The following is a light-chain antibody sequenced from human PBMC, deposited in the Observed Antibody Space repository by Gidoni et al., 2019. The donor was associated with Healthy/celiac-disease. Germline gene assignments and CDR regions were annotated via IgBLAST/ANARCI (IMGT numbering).Light chain of an antibody. CDR2: DAS. Sequence: EIVLTQSPATLSLSPGASATLSCRPSQSVSSYLAWYQQKPGQAPRLRIYDASNRATGIPARFSGSGSGTDFTLTISSLEPEDFAVYYCQQRSNWPLLTFGGGTKVEIK. CDR3: QQRSNWPLLT. CDR1: QSVSSY. J-gene: IGKJ4*01. V-gene: IGKV3-11*01.